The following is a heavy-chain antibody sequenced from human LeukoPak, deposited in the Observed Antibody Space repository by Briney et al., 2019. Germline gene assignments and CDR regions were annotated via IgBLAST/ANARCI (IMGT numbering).Heavy chain of an antibody. CDR1: GYTFTGYY. CDR2: ISAYNGNT. V-gene: IGHV1-18*04. J-gene: IGHJ5*02. CDR3: ARDQDGYDYVWGSYRPSTHWFDP. Sequence: ASVKVSCKASGYTFTGYYMHWVRQAPGQGLEWMGWISAYNGNTNYAQKLQGRVTMTTDTSTSTAYMELRSLRSDDTAVYYCARDQDGYDYVWGSYRPSTHWFDPWGQGTLVTVSS. D-gene: IGHD3-16*02.